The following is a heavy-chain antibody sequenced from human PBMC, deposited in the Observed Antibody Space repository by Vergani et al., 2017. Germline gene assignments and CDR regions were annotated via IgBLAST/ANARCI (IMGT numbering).Heavy chain of an antibody. CDR2: ISWNSGST. J-gene: IGHJ4*02. D-gene: IGHD4-17*01. CDR3: AKGKIRPRENYFDY. V-gene: IGHV3-9*01. Sequence: EVQLVESGGGLVQPGRSLRLSCAASGFTFDDYAMHWVRQAPGKGLEWVSGISWNSGSTYYADSVKGRFTISRDNSKNTLYLQMNSLRAEDTAVYYCAKGKIRPRENYFDYWGQGTLVTVSS. CDR1: GFTFDDYA.